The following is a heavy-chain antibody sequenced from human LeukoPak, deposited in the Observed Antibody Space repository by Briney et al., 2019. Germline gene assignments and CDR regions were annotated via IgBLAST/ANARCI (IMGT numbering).Heavy chain of an antibody. J-gene: IGHJ4*02. Sequence: GGSLRLSCTASGFTFSSLAMHWVRQAPGKGLEWVSGISGSGDATHYADSVRGRFTVSRDNSKNTLYLQMSSLRAEDTALYFCARVLSIGFHYDYWGPGTLVTVSS. CDR1: GFTFSSLA. CDR2: ISGSGDAT. CDR3: ARVLSIGFHYDY. D-gene: IGHD3-22*01. V-gene: IGHV3-23*01.